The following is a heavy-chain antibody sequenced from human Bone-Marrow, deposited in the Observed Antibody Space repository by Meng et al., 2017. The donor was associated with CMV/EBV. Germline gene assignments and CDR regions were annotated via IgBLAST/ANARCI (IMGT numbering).Heavy chain of an antibody. Sequence: SVKVSCKASGGTFSSYAISWVRQAPGQGLEWMGGIIPIFGTANYAQKFQGRVTITTDESTSTAYMELSSLRSDDTAVYYCARDHLKWFLSLGPFDAFDIWGQGTMVTVSS. J-gene: IGHJ3*02. D-gene: IGHD3-3*01. CDR1: GGTFSSYA. CDR2: IIPIFGTA. CDR3: ARDHLKWFLSLGPFDAFDI. V-gene: IGHV1-69*05.